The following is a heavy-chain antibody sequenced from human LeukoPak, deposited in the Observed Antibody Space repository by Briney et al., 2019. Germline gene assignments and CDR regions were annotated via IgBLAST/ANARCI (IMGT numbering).Heavy chain of an antibody. Sequence: SQTLSLTCAISVDSVSSHSAAWNWIRQSPSRGLEWLGRTYYRSKWYNDYAVSVKSRITINPDTSKNQFSLQLNSVTPEDTAVYYCATGTYYYYGMDVWGQGTTVTVSS. CDR2: TYYRSKWYN. V-gene: IGHV6-1*01. J-gene: IGHJ6*02. CDR3: ATGTYYYYGMDV. D-gene: IGHD1-1*01. CDR1: VDSVSSHSAA.